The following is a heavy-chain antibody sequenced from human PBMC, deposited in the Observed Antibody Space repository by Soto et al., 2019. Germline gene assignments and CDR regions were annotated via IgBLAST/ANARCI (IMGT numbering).Heavy chain of an antibody. Sequence: QLQESGPGLLKPSQTLSLTCTVSGAAVSGGGQYWNWVRQLPGKGLEWIGNIYYIGSPDYNPSLKSRVTISLDTSKNQFSLKLISATAADTAVYYCARERVLGDGGGFDVWGQRTTVTVSS. CDR2: IYYIGSP. J-gene: IGHJ6*02. CDR1: GAAVSGGGQY. V-gene: IGHV4-31*03. D-gene: IGHD2-15*01. CDR3: ARERVLGDGGGFDV.